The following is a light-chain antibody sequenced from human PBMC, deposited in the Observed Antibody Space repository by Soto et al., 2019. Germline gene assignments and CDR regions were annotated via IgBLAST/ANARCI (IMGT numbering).Light chain of an antibody. J-gene: IGLJ1*01. CDR2: DVS. CDR3: SSYTSSSLYV. Sequence: QSALTQPASVSGSPGQSITISCTGTSSDVGGYNYVSWYQQHPGKAPKLMIYDVSNRPSGVSNRFSGSKSGNTASLTISGLQAEDEADEYCSSYTSSSLYVFGTGTKLTVL. V-gene: IGLV2-14*01. CDR1: SSDVGGYNY.